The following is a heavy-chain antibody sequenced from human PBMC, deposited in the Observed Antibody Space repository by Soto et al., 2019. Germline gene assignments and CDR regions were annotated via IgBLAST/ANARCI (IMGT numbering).Heavy chain of an antibody. CDR2: ISAYNGNT. CDR3: ARDYPVVGVPAAIVGDYYYYYGMDV. J-gene: IGHJ6*01. V-gene: IGHV1-18*01. D-gene: IGHD2-2*01. CDR1: GYTFTSYG. Sequence: GASVKVSCKASGYTFTSYGISWVRQAPGQGLEWMGWISAYNGNTNYAQKLQGRVTMATDTSTSTAYMELRSLRSDDTAVYYCARDYPVVGVPAAIVGDYYYYYGMDVWGQGTTVTVSS.